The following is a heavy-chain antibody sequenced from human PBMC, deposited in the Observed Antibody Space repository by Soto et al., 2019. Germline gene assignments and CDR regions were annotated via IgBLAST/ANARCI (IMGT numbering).Heavy chain of an antibody. CDR2: IIPIFGTA. V-gene: IGHV1-69*13. CDR3: ARVRDGYTALNSYYYGMDV. J-gene: IGHJ6*02. Sequence: SVKVSCKASGGTFSSYAISWVRQAPGQGLEWMGGIIPIFGTANYAQKFQGRVTITADESTSTAYMELSSLRSEDTAVYYCARVRDGYTALNSYYYGMDVWGQGTTVTVSS. D-gene: IGHD5-12*01. CDR1: GGTFSSYA.